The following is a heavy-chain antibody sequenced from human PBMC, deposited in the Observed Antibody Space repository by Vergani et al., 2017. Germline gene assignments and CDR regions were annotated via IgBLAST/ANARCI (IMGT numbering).Heavy chain of an antibody. V-gene: IGHV4-31*11. CDR3: ARVDTQVPATSHFYYIDV. CDR1: GGSISSGDHC. Sequence: QVQLQESGPGVVKPSQTLSLTCAVSGGSISSGDHCWTWIRQRPGKGLEWIGYIFYSGTTYDNPSLRSRLTISVDTARNLFSLKLRSVTAADTAVYYCARVDTQVPATSHFYYIDVWGKGTTVVVSS. J-gene: IGHJ6*03. CDR2: IFYSGTT. D-gene: IGHD6-25*01.